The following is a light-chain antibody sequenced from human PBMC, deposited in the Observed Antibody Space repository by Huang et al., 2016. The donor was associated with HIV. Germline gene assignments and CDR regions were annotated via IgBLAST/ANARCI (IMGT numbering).Light chain of an antibody. Sequence: EIVLTQSPVTLSLSPGDRATLSCRASQSIGTYLAWYQQKSGQAPRLLIYDVSNRAAGVPASFSASGSETDFTLTIASRDPDDFAIYHCQQRSKWPLTFGGGTKVEMK. CDR1: QSIGTY. CDR2: DVS. V-gene: IGKV3-11*01. CDR3: QQRSKWPLT. J-gene: IGKJ4*01.